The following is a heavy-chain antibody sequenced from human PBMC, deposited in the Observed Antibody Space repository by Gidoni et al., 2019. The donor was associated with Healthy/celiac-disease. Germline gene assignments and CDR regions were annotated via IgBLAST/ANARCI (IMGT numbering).Heavy chain of an antibody. J-gene: IGHJ4*02. CDR3: ARQEELFGVVTYFDY. CDR1: GGSISSSSYY. V-gene: IGHV4-39*01. CDR2: IYYSGST. D-gene: IGHD3-3*01. Sequence: QLQLQESGPGLVKHSETLSLTCTVSGGSISSSSYYWGWIRQPPGKGLEWIGSIYYSGSTYYNPSLKSRVTISVDTSKNQFSLKLSSVTAADTAVYYCARQEELFGVVTYFDYWGQGTLVTVSS.